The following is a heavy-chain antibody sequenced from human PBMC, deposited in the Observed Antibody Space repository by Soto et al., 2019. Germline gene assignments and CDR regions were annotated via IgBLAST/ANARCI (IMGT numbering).Heavy chain of an antibody. CDR3: ARDCSGGSCYPGMDV. CDR2: ISSSGYI. V-gene: IGHV3-21*01. D-gene: IGHD2-15*01. Sequence: EVPLVESGGGLVKPGGSLRLSCAASGFNFNSYTIKWVRQAPGKRLEWLSSISSSGYIFSTDSVRGRFTISRDNAKNSVYLQINSLRAEDTAVYFCARDCSGGSCYPGMDVWGQGTTVTVSS. CDR1: GFNFNSYT. J-gene: IGHJ6*02.